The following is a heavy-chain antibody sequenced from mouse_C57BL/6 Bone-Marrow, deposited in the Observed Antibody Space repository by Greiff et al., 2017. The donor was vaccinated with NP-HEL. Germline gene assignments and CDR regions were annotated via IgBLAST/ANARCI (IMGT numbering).Heavy chain of an antibody. CDR2: INPNNGGT. J-gene: IGHJ2*01. D-gene: IGHD1-1*01. CDR3: ARRGYYGSLPDY. CDR1: GYTFTDYY. Sequence: VQLQQSGPELVKPGASVKISCKASGYTFTDYYMNWVKQSHGKSLEWIGDINPNNGGTSYNQKFKGKATLTVDKSSSTAYMELRSLKSEDSAVYYCARRGYYGSLPDYWGQGTTLTVSS. V-gene: IGHV1-26*01.